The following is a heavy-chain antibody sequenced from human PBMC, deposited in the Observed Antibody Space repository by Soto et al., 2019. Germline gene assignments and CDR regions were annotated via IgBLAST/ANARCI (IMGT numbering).Heavy chain of an antibody. CDR1: GGTFSSYT. D-gene: IGHD6-19*01. CDR3: ARSRRGAYSSGWYSPSGYYNYGIDV. CDR2: IIPILGIA. Sequence: SVKVSCKASGGTFSSYTISWVRQAPGQGLEWMGRIIPILGIANYAQKFQGRVTITADKSTSTAYLQWTSLKASDTAMYYCARSRRGAYSSGWYSPSGYYNYGIDVWGQGTKVTVSS. J-gene: IGHJ6*02. V-gene: IGHV1-69*02.